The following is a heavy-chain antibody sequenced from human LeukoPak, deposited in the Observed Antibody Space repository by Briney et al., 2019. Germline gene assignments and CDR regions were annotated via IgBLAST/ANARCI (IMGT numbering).Heavy chain of an antibody. CDR3: AKLNGVTFDY. D-gene: IGHD5-18*01. V-gene: IGHV3-23*01. CDR1: GFTFSSYA. J-gene: IGHJ4*02. Sequence: GASLRLSCAASGFTFSSYAMSWVRQAPGKGLEWVSAISGSGSSTYYADSVKGRFTISRDNSKNTLYLQMNSLRAEDTAVYYCAKLNGVTFDYWGQGTLVTVSS. CDR2: ISGSGSST.